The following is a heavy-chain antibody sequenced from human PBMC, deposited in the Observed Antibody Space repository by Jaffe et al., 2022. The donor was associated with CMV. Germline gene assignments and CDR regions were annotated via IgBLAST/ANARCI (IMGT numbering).Heavy chain of an antibody. J-gene: IGHJ4*02. CDR1: GYSFTSYW. D-gene: IGHD3-22*01. Sequence: EVQLVQSGAEVKKPGESLKISCKGSGYSFTSYWIGWVRQMPGKGLEWMGIIYPGDSDTRYSPSFQGQVTISADKSISTAYLQWSSLKASDTAMYYCARRVEYYYDSSGYNDYWGQGTLVTVSS. V-gene: IGHV5-51*01. CDR2: IYPGDSDT. CDR3: ARRVEYYYDSSGYNDY.